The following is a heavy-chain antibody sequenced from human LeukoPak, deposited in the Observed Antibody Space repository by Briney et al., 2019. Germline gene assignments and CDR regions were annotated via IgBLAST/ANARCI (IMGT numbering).Heavy chain of an antibody. CDR1: GYSISSGYY. Sequence: SETLSLTCTVSGYSISSGYYWGWIRQPPGKGLEWIGSIYHSGSTYYNPSLKSRVTISVDRSKNQFSLKLSSVTAADTAVYYCARAGDPQEIAAAGAGWFDPWGQGTLVTVSS. CDR3: ARAGDPQEIAAAGAGWFDP. CDR2: IYHSGST. V-gene: IGHV4-38-2*02. J-gene: IGHJ5*02. D-gene: IGHD6-13*01.